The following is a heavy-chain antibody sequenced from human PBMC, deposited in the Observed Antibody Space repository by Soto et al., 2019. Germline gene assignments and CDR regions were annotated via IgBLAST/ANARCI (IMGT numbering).Heavy chain of an antibody. Sequence: EVQLVDSGVGLVNPGGSLILDCAASGFTFSIYSMTWVRHAPGKGLEWVSSINSRSSSIYYADSVKGRFTISRDNAKNSLYLQMNSLRAEETAVYYCARNPSGAYWGQGTLVTVSS. CDR3: ARNPSGAY. CDR1: GFTFSIYS. J-gene: IGHJ4*02. D-gene: IGHD3-10*01. CDR2: INSRSSSI. V-gene: IGHV3-21*01.